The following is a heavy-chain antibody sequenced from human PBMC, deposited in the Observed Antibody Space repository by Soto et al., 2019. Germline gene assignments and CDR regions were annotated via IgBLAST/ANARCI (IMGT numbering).Heavy chain of an antibody. D-gene: IGHD3-22*01. Sequence: SETLSLTCAVYGGSFSGHSCTWIRQSPGKGLEWIGDINHSGRVNYSPSLKSRVTISLDTSKNQFSLTLSAVTAADTAMYYCSTRAYDTNGYYRFDPWGQGTLVTVSS. V-gene: IGHV4-34*01. CDR3: STRAYDTNGYYRFDP. CDR1: GGSFSGHS. CDR2: INHSGRV. J-gene: IGHJ5*01.